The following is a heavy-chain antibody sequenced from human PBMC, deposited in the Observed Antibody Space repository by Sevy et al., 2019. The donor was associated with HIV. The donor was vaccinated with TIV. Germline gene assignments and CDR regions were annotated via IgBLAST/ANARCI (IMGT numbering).Heavy chain of an antibody. D-gene: IGHD2-15*01. CDR3: VRHSDSRRLSWLET. CDR2: IYYSGTT. Sequence: SETLSLTCSVSNASISSSSYYWGWVRQPPGKALEWIGIIYYSGTTYYSPSHKSRVTISVDTSKNHFFLDLRSMTATDTAVYYCVRHSDSRRLSWLETWGQGILVTVSS. V-gene: IGHV4-39*01. CDR1: NASISSSSYY. J-gene: IGHJ5*02.